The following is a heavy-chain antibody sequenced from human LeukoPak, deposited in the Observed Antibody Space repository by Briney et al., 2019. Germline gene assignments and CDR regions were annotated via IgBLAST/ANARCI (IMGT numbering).Heavy chain of an antibody. CDR1: GFTFSSYA. Sequence: GGSLRLSCTASGFTFSSYAMSWVHQAPGKGLEWVSSLSGSGDTTYYADSVKGRFTISRDNAKNSLYLQMNSLRDEDTAVYYCVRTGDSSGYYVWLDPWGQGTLVTVSS. D-gene: IGHD7-27*01. CDR2: LSGSGDTT. J-gene: IGHJ5*02. CDR3: VRTGDSSGYYVWLDP. V-gene: IGHV3-23*01.